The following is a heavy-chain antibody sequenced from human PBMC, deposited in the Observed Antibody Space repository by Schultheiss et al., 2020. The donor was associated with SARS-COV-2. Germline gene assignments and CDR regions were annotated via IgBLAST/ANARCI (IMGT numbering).Heavy chain of an antibody. Sequence: GESLKISCAASGFTLSSYAMHWVRQAPGKGLEWVAVISYDGSNKYYADSVKGRFTISRDNAKNSLSLQMNSLRAEDTALYYCARDFLGGGSDSFDLWGQGTLVTVSS. D-gene: IGHD3-16*01. V-gene: IGHV3-30-3*01. J-gene: IGHJ4*02. CDR3: ARDFLGGGSDSFDL. CDR2: ISYDGSNK. CDR1: GFTLSSYA.